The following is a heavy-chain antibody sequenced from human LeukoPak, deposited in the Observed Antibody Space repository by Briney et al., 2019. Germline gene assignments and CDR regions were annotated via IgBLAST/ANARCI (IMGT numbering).Heavy chain of an antibody. Sequence: GGSLRLSSAASGFIFGSYGMNWVRQAAEKGLEWVSSFSGSSSYIYYADSVKGRFTISRDNAKNSLYLQMNSLRAEDTAVYYCARDYLGMDPPDYWGQGTLDTLSS. CDR2: FSGSSSYI. V-gene: IGHV3-21*01. D-gene: IGHD7-27*01. CDR3: ARDYLGMDPPDY. J-gene: IGHJ4*02. CDR1: GFIFGSYG.